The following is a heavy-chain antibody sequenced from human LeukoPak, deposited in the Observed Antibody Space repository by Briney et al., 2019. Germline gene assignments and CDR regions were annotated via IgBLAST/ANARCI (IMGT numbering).Heavy chain of an antibody. CDR2: ISGGGDGT. D-gene: IGHD3-10*01. Sequence: PGGSLRLSCAASGFTFSNYAMTWVRQAPGKGLEWVSAISGGGDGTYYADFVKGRFTISRDNSKNTLYLQMSSLRAEDTAIYYCAKDALHYGSKAFDIWGQGTMVTVSS. CDR3: AKDALHYGSKAFDI. J-gene: IGHJ3*02. V-gene: IGHV3-23*01. CDR1: GFTFSNYA.